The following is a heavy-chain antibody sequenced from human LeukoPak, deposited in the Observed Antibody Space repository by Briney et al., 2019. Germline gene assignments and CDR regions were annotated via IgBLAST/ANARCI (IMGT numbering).Heavy chain of an antibody. CDR3: AKGGTGTTRTGYYYYMDV. Sequence: SETLSLTCTASGGPITSHYWSWIGQPPGKGLEWIGYFYYSGSTNYNPSLKSRVTISVDTSKNQFSLKLSSVTAADTAVYYCAKGGTGTTRTGYYYYMDVWGKGTTVTVSS. D-gene: IGHD1-7*01. J-gene: IGHJ6*03. V-gene: IGHV4-59*11. CDR2: FYYSGST. CDR1: GGPITSHY.